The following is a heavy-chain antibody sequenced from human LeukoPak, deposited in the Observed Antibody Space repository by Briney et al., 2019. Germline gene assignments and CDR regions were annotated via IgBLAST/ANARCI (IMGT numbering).Heavy chain of an antibody. D-gene: IGHD6-6*01. V-gene: IGHV4-4*07. Sequence: SETLSLTCTVSGGSISSYYWSWIRQPAGKGLEWIGRIYTSGSTNYNPSLKSRVTMSVDTSKNQFSLKLSSVTAADTAVYYCARDGIAARRGNWFDPWGQGTLVTVSS. CDR3: ARDGIAARRGNWFDP. CDR2: IYTSGST. CDR1: GGSISSYY. J-gene: IGHJ5*02.